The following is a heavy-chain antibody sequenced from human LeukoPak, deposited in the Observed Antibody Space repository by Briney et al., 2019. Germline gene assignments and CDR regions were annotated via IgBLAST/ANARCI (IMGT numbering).Heavy chain of an antibody. CDR3: ARDGYSSTSWGSGGFDY. CDR1: GLTFGDYA. J-gene: IGHJ4*02. Sequence: GRSLRLSCTASGLTFGDYAMSWVRQAPGKGLEWVANIKQDGSEKYYVDSVKGRFTISRDNAKNSLYLQTNSLRAEDTAVYYCARDGYSSTSWGSGGFDYWGQGTLVTVSS. CDR2: IKQDGSEK. D-gene: IGHD2-2*01. V-gene: IGHV3-7*01.